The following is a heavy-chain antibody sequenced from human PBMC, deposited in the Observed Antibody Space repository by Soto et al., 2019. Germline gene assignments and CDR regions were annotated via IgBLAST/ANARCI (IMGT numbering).Heavy chain of an antibody. J-gene: IGHJ4*02. D-gene: IGHD4-17*01. CDR2: IWYDGSKK. CDR1: GFTFSRYG. V-gene: IGHV3-33*01. CDR3: ARDPATVTTYYDF. Sequence: SLRLSCVVSGFTFSRYGFHWVRQAPGKGLEWVAVIWYDGSKKFYVDSVKGRFAISRDDSKSTLYLEMTSLRVEDTAVYYCARDPATVTTYYDFWGQGTLVTVSS.